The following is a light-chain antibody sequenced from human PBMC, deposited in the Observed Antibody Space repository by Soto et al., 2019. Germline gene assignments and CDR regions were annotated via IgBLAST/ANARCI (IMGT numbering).Light chain of an antibody. Sequence: EMVLSQSPATLSLSPGESATLSCRASQNFGHNFACYQQKSGQPPRLLIHTASSRATGIPARFSGSGSRTDFTLTISSLEPEDIAIYYCQERSRWPRATFGGGTKVDI. CDR2: TAS. V-gene: IGKV3-11*01. CDR3: QERSRWPRAT. CDR1: QNFGHN. J-gene: IGKJ4*01.